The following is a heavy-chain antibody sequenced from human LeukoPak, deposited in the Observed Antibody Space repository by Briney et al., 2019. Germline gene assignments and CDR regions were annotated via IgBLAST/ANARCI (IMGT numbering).Heavy chain of an antibody. CDR2: INHSGST. CDR3: ARGGLGATTIDI. J-gene: IGHJ3*02. Sequence: SETLSLTCAVYGGSFSGYYWSWIRQPPGKGLEWIGEINHSGSTNYNPSLKSRVTISVDTSKNQFSLKLSSVTAADTAVYYCARGGLGATTIDIWGQGAMVTVSS. CDR1: GGSFSGYY. D-gene: IGHD1-26*01. V-gene: IGHV4-34*01.